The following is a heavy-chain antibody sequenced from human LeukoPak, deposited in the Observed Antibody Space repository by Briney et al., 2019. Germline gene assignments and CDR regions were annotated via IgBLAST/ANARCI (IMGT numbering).Heavy chain of an antibody. Sequence: GGSLRLSCAASGFTFSSYAMSWVRQAPGKGLEWVSAISGSGGSTYYADSVKGRFTISRDNSKNTLYLQMNSLRAEDTAVYYCAKTPSPTYYYYYMDVWGKGTTVTVSS. CDR3: AKTPSPTYYYYYMDV. V-gene: IGHV3-23*01. CDR2: ISGSGGST. CDR1: GFTFSSYA. J-gene: IGHJ6*03.